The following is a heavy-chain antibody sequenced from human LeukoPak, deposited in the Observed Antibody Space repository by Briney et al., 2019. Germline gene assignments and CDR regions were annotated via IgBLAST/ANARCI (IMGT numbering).Heavy chain of an antibody. CDR2: IFHDGTT. V-gene: IGHV4-4*02. CDR1: GGSISSSNW. CDR3: ARGKAVAAGHFDY. J-gene: IGHJ4*02. D-gene: IGHD6-13*01. Sequence: SETLSLTCAVSGGSISSSNWWSWVRQPPGKGLEWIGDIFHDGTTNFNPSLKSRLTISTDKSKNQFSLRLSSMTAADTAVYHCARGKAVAAGHFDYWGQGTLVTVSS.